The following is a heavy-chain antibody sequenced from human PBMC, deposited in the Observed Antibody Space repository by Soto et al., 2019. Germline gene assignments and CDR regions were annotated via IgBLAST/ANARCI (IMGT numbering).Heavy chain of an antibody. J-gene: IGHJ6*02. CDR3: ARSDIVVVPAAMFYYYYGMDV. D-gene: IGHD2-2*01. CDR2: INPNSGGT. Sequence: ASVEISCKASGYTFTGYYMHWVRQAPGEGLEWMGWINPNSGGTNYAQKFQGRVTMTRDTSISTAYMELSRLRSDDTAVYYCARSDIVVVPAAMFYYYYGMDVWGQGTTVTVSS. CDR1: GYTFTGYY. V-gene: IGHV1-2*02.